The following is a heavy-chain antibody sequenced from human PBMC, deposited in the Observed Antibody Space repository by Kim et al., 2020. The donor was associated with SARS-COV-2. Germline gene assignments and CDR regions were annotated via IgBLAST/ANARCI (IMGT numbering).Heavy chain of an antibody. CDR3: ATESWTATTKNWFDP. J-gene: IGHJ5*02. CDR2: ISSSSSYI. V-gene: IGHV3-21*01. D-gene: IGHD1-26*01. CDR1: GFTFSSYS. Sequence: GGSLRLSCAASGFTFSSYSMNWVRQAPGKGLEWVSSISSSSSYIYYADSVKGRFTISRDNAKNSLYLQMNSLRAEDTAVYYCATESWTATTKNWFDPWGQGTLVTVSS.